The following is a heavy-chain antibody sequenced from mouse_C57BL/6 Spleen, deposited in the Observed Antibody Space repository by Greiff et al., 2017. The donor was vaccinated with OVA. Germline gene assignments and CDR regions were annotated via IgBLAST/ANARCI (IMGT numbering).Heavy chain of an antibody. D-gene: IGHD1-1*01. CDR1: GYSFTGYY. J-gene: IGHJ2*01. Sequence: EVQRVESGPELVKPGASVKISCKASGYSFTGYYMNWVKQSPEKSLEWIGEINPSTGGTTYNQKFKAKATLTVDKSSSTAYMQLKSLTSEDSAVYYCARYYGSNYFDYWGQGTTLTVSS. CDR3: ARYYGSNYFDY. V-gene: IGHV1-42*01. CDR2: INPSTGGT.